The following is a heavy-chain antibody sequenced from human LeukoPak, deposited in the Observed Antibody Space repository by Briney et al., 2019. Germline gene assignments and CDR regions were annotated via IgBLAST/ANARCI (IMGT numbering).Heavy chain of an antibody. CDR1: TYSITSGYY. J-gene: IGHJ4*02. Sequence: SETLSLTCTVSTYSITSGYYWGWIRQPPGKGMEWIGSIYHSGTTYYNPSLKSRVTISLDTSKNQFSLNLSSVTAADTAVYYCARVSRGYDILYWGQGTLVTVSS. D-gene: IGHD3-9*01. CDR2: IYHSGTT. V-gene: IGHV4-38-2*02. CDR3: ARVSRGYDILY.